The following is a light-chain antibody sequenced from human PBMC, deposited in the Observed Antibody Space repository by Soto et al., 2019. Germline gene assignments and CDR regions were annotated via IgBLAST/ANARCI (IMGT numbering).Light chain of an antibody. J-gene: IGKJ5*01. CDR1: PSVTNF. Sequence: EIVLTQSPATLSLSPGERATLSCRASPSVTNFLAWYQQKPGQAPRLLIYGAFNRATGIPARFSGSGSGTDFTLTIRSLEPEYSAIYYCQQRNIWPPVTFGQWTDGRL. CDR2: GAF. CDR3: QQRNIWPPVT. V-gene: IGKV3-11*01.